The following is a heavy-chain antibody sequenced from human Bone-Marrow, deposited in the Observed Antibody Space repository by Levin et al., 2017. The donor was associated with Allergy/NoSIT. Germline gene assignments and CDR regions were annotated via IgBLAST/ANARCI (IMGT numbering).Heavy chain of an antibody. J-gene: IGHJ4*02. V-gene: IGHV3-33*03. CDR3: AKDQGTDGGDGVVLMPGAHGLGYFDY. Sequence: LSLTCAASGFWFSGSGIHWVRQAPGKGLEWVGIIWYDGSQKYYADSVKGRFTISRDNSKNTVDLQMSSLRAEDTAVYYCAKDQGTDGGDGVVLMPGAHGLGYFDYWGQGTLVAVAS. CDR1: GFWFSGSG. CDR2: IWYDGSQK. D-gene: IGHD4-23*01.